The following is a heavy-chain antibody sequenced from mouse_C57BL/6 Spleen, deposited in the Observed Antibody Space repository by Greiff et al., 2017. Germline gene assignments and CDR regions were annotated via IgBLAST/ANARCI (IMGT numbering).Heavy chain of an antibody. CDR1: GFTFSSYA. Sequence: EVQVVESGGGLVKPGGSLKLSCAASGFTFSSYAMSWVRQTPEKRLEWVATISDGGSYTYYPDHVKGRFTISRDNAKNNLYLQMSHLKSEDTAMYYCARSGTTVVATPAYWGQGTLVTVSA. CDR2: ISDGGSYT. V-gene: IGHV5-4*01. CDR3: ARSGTTVVATPAY. J-gene: IGHJ3*01. D-gene: IGHD1-1*01.